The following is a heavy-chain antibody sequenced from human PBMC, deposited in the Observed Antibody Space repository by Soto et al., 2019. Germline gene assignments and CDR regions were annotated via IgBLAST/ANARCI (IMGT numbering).Heavy chain of an antibody. V-gene: IGHV4-59*02. D-gene: IGHD1-7*01. J-gene: IGHJ5*02. CDR2: IYYIGAY. Sequence: PEETLSLTCSVSGASVSSYYWSWVRQPPGKGLEWIGYIYYIGAYNYNPSLKSRVTISVDTSKNQFSLKLTSVTAADTAVYYCARTPETRDWLDPWGQGTLVTVS. CDR3: ARTPETRDWLDP. CDR1: GASVSSYY.